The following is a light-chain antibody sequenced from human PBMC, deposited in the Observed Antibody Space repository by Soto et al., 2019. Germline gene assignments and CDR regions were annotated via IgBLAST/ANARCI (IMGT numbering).Light chain of an antibody. CDR3: QSYDSSLSGWV. J-gene: IGLJ3*02. CDR1: SSNIGAGYD. CDR2: GNG. V-gene: IGLV1-40*01. Sequence: QSVLTQPPSVSGAPGQRVTISCTGSSSNIGAGYDVHWYQQLPGTAPKLLIYGNGNRPSGVPDRFSGSKSGTSASLALTWLRAQDESDYYCQSYDSSLSGWVLGGGTKVTVL.